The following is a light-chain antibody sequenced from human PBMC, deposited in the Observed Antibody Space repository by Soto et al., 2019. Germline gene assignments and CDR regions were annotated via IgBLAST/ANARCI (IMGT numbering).Light chain of an antibody. CDR3: SSYTRRNTLA. V-gene: IGLV2-14*01. Sequence: QSALTQPASVSGSPGQSITISCTGTSSDVGGYNFVSWYQQYPGKAHKLIIYEVTDRPSGVSNRFSGSKSGSTASLTISGLQAEDDADYYCSSYTRRNTLAFGGGTKLTVL. CDR1: SSDVGGYNF. CDR2: EVT. J-gene: IGLJ2*01.